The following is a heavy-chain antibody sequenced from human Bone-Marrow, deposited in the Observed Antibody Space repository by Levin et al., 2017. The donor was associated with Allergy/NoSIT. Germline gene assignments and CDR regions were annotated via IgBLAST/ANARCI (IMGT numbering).Heavy chain of an antibody. V-gene: IGHV3-15*01. CDR1: GFTFGNAW. CDR3: TTRYH. J-gene: IGHJ5*02. CDR2: IKGKTDGGTT. Sequence: PGGSLRLSCVASGFTFGNAWMNWVRQAPGKGLQWVGCIKGKTDGGTTDYAAPVKGSFTISKDDSKKTLYLQMNSLKAEDTASYYYTTRYHWGQGTLVTVFS.